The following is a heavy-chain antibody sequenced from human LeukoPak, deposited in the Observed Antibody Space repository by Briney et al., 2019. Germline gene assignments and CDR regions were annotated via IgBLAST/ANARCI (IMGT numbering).Heavy chain of an antibody. CDR1: GGSISSSSYY. D-gene: IGHD3-22*01. Sequence: PSETLSLTCTVSGGSISSSSYYWGWSRQPPGKGLEWSGSIYYSGSTYYNPSLKSRVTISVDTSKNQFSLKLSSVTAADTAVYYCARNGEFYDSRLGFDYWGQGTLVTVSS. CDR2: IYYSGST. J-gene: IGHJ4*02. CDR3: ARNGEFYDSRLGFDY. V-gene: IGHV4-39*01.